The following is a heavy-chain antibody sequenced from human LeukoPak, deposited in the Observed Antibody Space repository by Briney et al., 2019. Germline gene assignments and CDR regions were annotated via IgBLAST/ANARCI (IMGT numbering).Heavy chain of an antibody. Sequence: GGSLRLSCAASGFTFSSYGMHWVRQAPGKGLEWVAVIWYDGSNKYYADSVKGRFTISRDNSKNTLYLQMNSLTAEDTAVYYFARDGEVPAAIEGFEAYGMDVWGQGTTVTVSS. J-gene: IGHJ6*02. CDR1: GFTFSSYG. CDR3: ARDGEVPAAIEGFEAYGMDV. V-gene: IGHV3-33*01. D-gene: IGHD2-2*01. CDR2: IWYDGSNK.